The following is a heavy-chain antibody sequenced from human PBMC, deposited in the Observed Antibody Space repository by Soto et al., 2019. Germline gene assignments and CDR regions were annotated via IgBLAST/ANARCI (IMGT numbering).Heavy chain of an antibody. CDR2: ISGSGST. CDR3: ATHVAQGAGAGPRRFGP. V-gene: IGHV3-23*01. CDR1: GFTFSNYA. J-gene: IGHJ5*02. Sequence: EVQLLESGGGLVQPGESLRLSCAASGFTFSNYAMNWVRQAPGKGLEWVSAISGSGSTYYADSVKGRFTISRDNSKSALYPQMNNLRGEDTAVYYCATHVAQGAGAGPRRFGPWGQGTLFSVSS. D-gene: IGHD6-19*01.